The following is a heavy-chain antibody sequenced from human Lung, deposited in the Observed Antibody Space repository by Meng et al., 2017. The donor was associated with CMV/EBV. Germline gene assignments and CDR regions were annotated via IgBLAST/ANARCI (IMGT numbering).Heavy chain of an antibody. Sequence: QGHVGQSGAELKHPGASVKVSCRPSGSTFTSYAINWVRQAPGQGPDWMGWIDPNTGNPTYDQGFTGRFVFSLDTSVSTAYLQINSLRADDTAVYYCARDSPLDGYSLLDYWGQGTLVTVSS. CDR1: GSTFTSYA. D-gene: IGHD5-24*01. J-gene: IGHJ4*02. CDR2: IDPNTGNP. CDR3: ARDSPLDGYSLLDY. V-gene: IGHV7-4-1*02.